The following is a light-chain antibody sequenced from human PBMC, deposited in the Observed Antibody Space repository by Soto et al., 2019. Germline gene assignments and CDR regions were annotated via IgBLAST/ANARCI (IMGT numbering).Light chain of an antibody. CDR2: AAS. V-gene: IGKV1-9*01. CDR3: QQANSFPLT. Sequence: EIQLTQSPSFLSASVGDRVTITCRASQGISSYLAWYQQKPGKAPKLLIYAASGLPSGVPSRFSGSGSGTDFTLTISSLQPEDFATYYCQQANSFPLTFGGGTKVAIK. J-gene: IGKJ4*01. CDR1: QGISSY.